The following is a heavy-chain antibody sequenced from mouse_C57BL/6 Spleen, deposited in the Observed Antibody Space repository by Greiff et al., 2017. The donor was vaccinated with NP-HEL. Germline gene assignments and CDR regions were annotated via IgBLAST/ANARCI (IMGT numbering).Heavy chain of an antibody. D-gene: IGHD1-1*01. V-gene: IGHV1-72*01. CDR3: ANHGDYYGTWFAY. Sequence: QVQLQQPGAELVKPGASVKLSCKASGYTFTSYWMHWVKQRPGRGLEWIGMIDPNSGGTKYNEKFKSKATLTVDKPSSTAYMQLSSLTSEDSAVYYCANHGDYYGTWFAYWGQGTLVTVSA. CDR1: GYTFTSYW. CDR2: IDPNSGGT. J-gene: IGHJ3*01.